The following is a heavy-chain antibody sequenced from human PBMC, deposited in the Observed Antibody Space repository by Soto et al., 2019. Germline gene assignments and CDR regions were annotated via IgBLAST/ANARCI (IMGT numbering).Heavy chain of an antibody. Sequence: VASVKVSCKASGGTFRSYAISWGRQAPGQGLEWMRGIIPIFGTANYAQKFQGRVKITADKSTGTAYMELSSLGSEDTAVYYCTSQLPSLYCTGSTSCYTGSRPLDYWGQGTLVTVSS. CDR2: IIPIFGTA. V-gene: IGHV1-69*06. D-gene: IGHD2-2*02. CDR3: TSQLPSLYCTGSTSCYTGSRPLDY. J-gene: IGHJ4*02. CDR1: GGTFRSYA.